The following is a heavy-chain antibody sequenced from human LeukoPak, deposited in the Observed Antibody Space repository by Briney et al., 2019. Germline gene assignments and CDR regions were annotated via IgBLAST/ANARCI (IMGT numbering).Heavy chain of an antibody. CDR1: GASISSGNYY. V-gene: IGHV4-61*02. J-gene: IGHJ4*02. D-gene: IGHD3-22*01. Sequence: PSETLSLTCTVSGASISSGNYYWTWIRQPAGKGLEWIGRIHTSGSTNYNPSLKSRVTMSVDTSKNQFSLKLSSVTAADTAVYYCARSYYDSSGYYYDHYWGQGTLVTVSS. CDR2: IHTSGST. CDR3: ARSYYDSSGYYYDHY.